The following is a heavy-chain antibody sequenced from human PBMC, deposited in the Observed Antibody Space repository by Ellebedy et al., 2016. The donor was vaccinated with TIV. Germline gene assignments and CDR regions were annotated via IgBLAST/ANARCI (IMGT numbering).Heavy chain of an antibody. CDR1: GFTFGSYS. Sequence: PGGSLRLSCAASGFTFGSYSMNWVRQAPGQGLEWVSSIRGSGPSSYYADSVRGRFTISRDSAMSSLYLQMNSLRADDSAVYYCARGTIGGATDWFDPWGQGTLVIVSS. CDR2: IRGSGPSS. D-gene: IGHD2-15*01. CDR3: ARGTIGGATDWFDP. V-gene: IGHV3-21*01. J-gene: IGHJ5*02.